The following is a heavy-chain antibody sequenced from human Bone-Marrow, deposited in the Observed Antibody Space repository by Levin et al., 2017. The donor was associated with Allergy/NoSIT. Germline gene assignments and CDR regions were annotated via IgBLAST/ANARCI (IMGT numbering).Heavy chain of an antibody. Sequence: SETLSLTCTVSGGSISSYYWSWIRQPPGKGLEWIGYIYSSGNTNYNPSLKSRVTMSVDTSKNQFSLKLTSVTAADTAVYYCARGRPSGDYFDYWGQGALVTVSS. CDR2: IYSSGNT. D-gene: IGHD1-26*01. J-gene: IGHJ4*02. V-gene: IGHV4-59*08. CDR3: ARGRPSGDYFDY. CDR1: GGSISSYY.